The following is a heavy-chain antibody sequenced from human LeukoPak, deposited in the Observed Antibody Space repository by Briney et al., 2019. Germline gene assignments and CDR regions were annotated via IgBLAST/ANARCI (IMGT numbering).Heavy chain of an antibody. CDR1: GFTFSTYA. CDR3: ARDYYSGSWIGGVYGMDV. CDR2: IWYDGSNK. J-gene: IGHJ6*02. Sequence: GGSLRLSCAASGFTFSTYAMPWVRQAPGKGLEWVAVIWYDGSNKYYSDSVKGRFIISRDNSKNTLHLQMDSLRAEDTAVYYCARDYYSGSWIGGVYGMDVWGQGTTVTVFS. D-gene: IGHD6-13*01. V-gene: IGHV3-33*01.